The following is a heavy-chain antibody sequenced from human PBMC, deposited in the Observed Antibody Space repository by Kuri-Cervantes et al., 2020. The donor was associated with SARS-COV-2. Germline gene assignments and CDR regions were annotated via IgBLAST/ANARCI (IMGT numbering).Heavy chain of an antibody. CDR3: ARGPHTRWYPPYSYYMDV. Sequence: ASVKVSCKVSGYTLTELSMHWVRQAPEQGLEWMGIINPSGGSTSYAQKFQGRVTMTRDTSTSTVYMELSSLRSEDTAVYYCARGPHTRWYPPYSYYMDVWGKGTTVTVSS. J-gene: IGHJ6*03. CDR1: GYTLTELS. V-gene: IGHV1-46*01. CDR2: INPSGGST. D-gene: IGHD4-23*01.